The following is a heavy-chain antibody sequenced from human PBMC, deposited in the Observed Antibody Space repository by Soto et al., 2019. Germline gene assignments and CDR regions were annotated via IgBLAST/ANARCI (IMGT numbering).Heavy chain of an antibody. D-gene: IGHD6-13*01. CDR1: GYTFTSYD. V-gene: IGHV1-8*01. Sequence: GASVKVSCKASGYTFTSYDINWVRQATGQGLEWMGWMNPNSGNTGYAQKFQGRVTMTRNTSISTAYMELSSLRSEDTAVYYCAGGDRYSSSWGYYYSGMDVWGQGTTVTVSS. J-gene: IGHJ6*02. CDR2: MNPNSGNT. CDR3: AGGDRYSSSWGYYYSGMDV.